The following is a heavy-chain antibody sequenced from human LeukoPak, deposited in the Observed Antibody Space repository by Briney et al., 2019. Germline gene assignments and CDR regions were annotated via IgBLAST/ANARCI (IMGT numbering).Heavy chain of an antibody. CDR1: GGSVSDYY. J-gene: IGHJ4*02. D-gene: IGHD1-26*01. V-gene: IGHV4-59*02. CDR2: IYYTGT. Sequence: SETLSLTCTVSGGSVSDYYWSWIRQSPGKGLEWIGYIYYTGTSYNPSLKSRVTISADTSKNQFSLNLSSVTAADTAVYYCAKALFAATPLFGYWGQGTLVTVSS. CDR3: AKALFAATPLFGY.